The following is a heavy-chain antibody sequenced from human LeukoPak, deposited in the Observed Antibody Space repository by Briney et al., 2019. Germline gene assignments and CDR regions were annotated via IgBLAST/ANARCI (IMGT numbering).Heavy chain of an antibody. CDR3: ARWSDDYYDSSAHDY. CDR2: ISDSGGST. V-gene: IGHV3-23*01. Sequence: GGSLRLSCAASGFTFSNYAMNWVRQAPGKGLQWVSVISDSGGSTYYADSVKGRFTISRDNAKNSLYLQMNSLRAEDTAVYYCARWSDDYYDSSAHDYWGQGTLVTVSS. J-gene: IGHJ4*02. D-gene: IGHD3-22*01. CDR1: GFTFSNYA.